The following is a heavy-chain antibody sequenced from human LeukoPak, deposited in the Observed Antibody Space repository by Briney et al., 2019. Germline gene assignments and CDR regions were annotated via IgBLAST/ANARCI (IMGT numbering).Heavy chain of an antibody. CDR2: ISSSSSYI. V-gene: IGHV3-21*04. Sequence: TGGSLRLSCAASGFTFSSYSMNWVRQAPGKGLEWVSSISSSSSYIYYADSVKGRFTISRDNAKNSLYLQMNSLRAEDTAIYYCAKRSRHSSGYFDYWGQGTLVTVSS. CDR3: AKRSRHSSGYFDY. CDR1: GFTFSSYS. D-gene: IGHD3-22*01. J-gene: IGHJ4*02.